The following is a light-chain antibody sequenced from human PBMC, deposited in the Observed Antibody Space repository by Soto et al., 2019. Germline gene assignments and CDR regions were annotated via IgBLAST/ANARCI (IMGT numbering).Light chain of an antibody. J-gene: IGKJ4*01. Sequence: DIQMTQSPSTLSASVGDRVTITSRASQSISNWLAWYQQKPGKAPKLLIYKASSLESGVPSRFSGSGSGTEFTLTISSLQPDDFATYYCQQYKSYFLTFGGGTKVEI. CDR2: KAS. CDR1: QSISNW. V-gene: IGKV1-5*03. CDR3: QQYKSYFLT.